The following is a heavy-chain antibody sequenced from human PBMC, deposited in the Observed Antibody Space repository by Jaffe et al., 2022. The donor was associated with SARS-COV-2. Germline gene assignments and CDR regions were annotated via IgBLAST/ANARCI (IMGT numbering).Heavy chain of an antibody. V-gene: IGHV3-49*04. D-gene: IGHD2-15*01. J-gene: IGHJ4*02. CDR1: GFTFGDYA. CDR2: IRSKAYGGTT. Sequence: EVQLVESGGGLVQPGRSLRLSCTASGFTFGDYAMSWVRQAPGKGLEWVGFIRSKAYGGTTEYAASVKGRFTISRDDSKSIAYLQMNSLKTEDTAVYYCTRKGPADSQDWGQGTLVTVSS. CDR3: TRKGPADSQD.